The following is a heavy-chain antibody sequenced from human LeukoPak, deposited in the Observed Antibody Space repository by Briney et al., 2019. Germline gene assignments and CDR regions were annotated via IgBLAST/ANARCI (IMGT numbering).Heavy chain of an antibody. Sequence: EWSLRLSCAASGFTFSSYGMHWVRQGPGKGLVWVSRINTDGSSTSNADSVKGRFTISRDNAKNTLYLQMNSLRAEDTAVYYCARDYLCAFDIWGQGTMVTVSS. CDR2: INTDGSST. CDR3: ARDYLCAFDI. J-gene: IGHJ3*02. D-gene: IGHD5-12*01. CDR1: GFTFSSYG. V-gene: IGHV3-74*01.